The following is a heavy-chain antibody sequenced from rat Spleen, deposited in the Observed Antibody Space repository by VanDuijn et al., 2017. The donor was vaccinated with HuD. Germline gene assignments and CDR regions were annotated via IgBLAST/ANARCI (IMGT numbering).Heavy chain of an antibody. Sequence: EVQLVESNGGLVQPGRSLKLSCAASGFTFSDYYMAWVRQAPAQGLEWVATISSDGRRNYYRDSVKGRFTISRDHAKSTLYLQMDSLRSEDTATYYCTREIHYYFDYWGQGVMVTVSS. CDR2: ISSDGRRN. V-gene: IGHV5-29*01. J-gene: IGHJ2*01. CDR3: TREIHYYFDY. D-gene: IGHD2-1*01. CDR1: GFTFSDYY.